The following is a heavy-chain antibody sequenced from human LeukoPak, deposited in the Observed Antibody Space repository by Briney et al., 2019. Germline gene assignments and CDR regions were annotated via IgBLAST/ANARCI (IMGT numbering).Heavy chain of an antibody. V-gene: IGHV3-21*01. J-gene: IGHJ4*02. D-gene: IGHD3-10*01. CDR3: ARSPVWFGELLYFDY. Sequence: PGGSLRLSCAASGFTFSSYSMNWVRQAPGKGLEWVSSISSSSSYIYYADSVKGRFTISRDNAKNSLYLQMNSLRAEDTAVYYCARSPVWFGELLYFDYWGQGTLVTVSS. CDR1: GFTFSSYS. CDR2: ISSSSSYI.